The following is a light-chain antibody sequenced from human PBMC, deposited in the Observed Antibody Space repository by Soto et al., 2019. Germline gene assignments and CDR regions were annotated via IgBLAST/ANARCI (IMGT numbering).Light chain of an antibody. J-gene: IGLJ2*01. CDR1: SSDVGGYNY. Sequence: QSVRTQPASVSGSPGQSITISWTGTSSDVGGYNYVSWYQQHPGKAPKLMIYRVTNRPSGVSNRFSGSKSGNTASLTISGLQADDEADYYCSSYTSSTTLSVIFGGGTKVTVL. CDR3: SSYTSSTTLSVI. CDR2: RVT. V-gene: IGLV2-14*01.